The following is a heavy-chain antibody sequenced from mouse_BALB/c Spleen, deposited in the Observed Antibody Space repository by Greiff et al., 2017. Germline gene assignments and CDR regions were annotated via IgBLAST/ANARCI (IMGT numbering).Heavy chain of an antibody. CDR1: GFDFSSYW. D-gene: IGHD2-1*01. V-gene: IGHV4-1*02. CDR2: INPDSSTI. CDR3: ARRGNYLYYFDY. Sequence: EVKLLESGGGLVQPGGSLKLSCAASGFDFSSYWLSWVRQAPGKGLEWIGEINPDSSTINYTPSLKDKFIISRDNAKNTLYLQMSKVRSEDTALYDCARRGNYLYYFDYWGQGTTLTVSS. J-gene: IGHJ2*01.